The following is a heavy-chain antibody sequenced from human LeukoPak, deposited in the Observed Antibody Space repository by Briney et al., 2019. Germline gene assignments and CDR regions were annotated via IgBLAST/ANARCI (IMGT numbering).Heavy chain of an antibody. CDR3: AKDRHAPGRYCSSTTCFPFDL. Sequence: GGSLRLSCAASGFTFSSYDMSWVRQAPGKGLEWVSAISGSGGSTYYADAVKGRFTISRDNSKSTLYLQMNSLRAEDTAVYYCAKDRHAPGRYCSSTTCFPFDLRGQGTLVTVSS. J-gene: IGHJ4*02. CDR2: ISGSGGST. CDR1: GFTFSSYD. V-gene: IGHV3-23*01. D-gene: IGHD2-2*01.